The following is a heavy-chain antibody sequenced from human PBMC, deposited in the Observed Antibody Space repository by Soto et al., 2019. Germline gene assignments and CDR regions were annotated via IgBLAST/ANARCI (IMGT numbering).Heavy chain of an antibody. Sequence: ASVKGSCKASGGTFSSYAISWVRQAPGQGLEWMGWISAYNGNTNYAQKLQGRVTMTTDTSTSTAYMELRSLRSDDTAVYYCARDKAVAGINDAFDIWGQGTMVTVSS. CDR1: GGTFSSYA. CDR3: ARDKAVAGINDAFDI. CDR2: ISAYNGNT. V-gene: IGHV1-18*01. J-gene: IGHJ3*02. D-gene: IGHD6-19*01.